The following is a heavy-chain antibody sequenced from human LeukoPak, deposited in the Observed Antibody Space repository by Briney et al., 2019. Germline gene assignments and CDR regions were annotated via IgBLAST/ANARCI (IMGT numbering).Heavy chain of an antibody. D-gene: IGHD6-13*01. Sequence: SETPSLTCAVSGYCISSGYYWGWIRQPPGKGLDWIGSIYHSGTTYYNPSLKSRITISVHTSKNQFSLRLNSLTAADTAVYYCVRLRSLWYFDLWGRGTLVTVSS. J-gene: IGHJ2*01. CDR2: IYHSGTT. CDR3: VRLRSLWYFDL. V-gene: IGHV4-38-2*01. CDR1: GYCISSGYY.